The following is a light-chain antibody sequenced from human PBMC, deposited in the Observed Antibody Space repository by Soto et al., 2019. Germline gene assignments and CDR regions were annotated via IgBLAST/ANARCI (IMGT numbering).Light chain of an antibody. CDR2: DTS. V-gene: IGKV3-15*01. CDR3: QQRSNWPPAWT. Sequence: EIVMTQSPATLSVSPGERATLSCRASQSVSIKLAWYQQKPGQAPRLLIYDTSTRATGIPARFSGSGSGTEFTLTISSLQSEDFAVYYCQQRSNWPPAWTFGQGTKVDIK. CDR1: QSVSIK. J-gene: IGKJ1*01.